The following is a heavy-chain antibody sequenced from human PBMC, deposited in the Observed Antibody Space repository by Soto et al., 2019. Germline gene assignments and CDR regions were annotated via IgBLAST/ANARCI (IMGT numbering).Heavy chain of an antibody. CDR1: GFTFSNAW. V-gene: IGHV3-15*07. Sequence: EVRLVESGGGLVKPGGSLRLSCAASGFTFSNAWMNWVRQAPGKGLEWVGRIKSKTDGGTTDYAAPVKGRFTISRDDSKNTLYLQMNSLKTEDTAVYYCTTDQIGFYDYVWGSYRDYWGQGTLVTVSS. J-gene: IGHJ4*02. D-gene: IGHD3-16*02. CDR3: TTDQIGFYDYVWGSYRDY. CDR2: IKSKTDGGTT.